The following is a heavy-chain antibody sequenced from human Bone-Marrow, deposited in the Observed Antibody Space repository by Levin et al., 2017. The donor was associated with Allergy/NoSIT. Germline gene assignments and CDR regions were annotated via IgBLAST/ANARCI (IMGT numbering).Heavy chain of an antibody. V-gene: IGHV3-11*01. D-gene: IGHD6-13*01. J-gene: IGHJ5*02. Sequence: PGGSLRLSCAASGFTFSDYYMSWIRQAPGKGLEWVSYISSSGSTIYYADSVKGRFTISRDNAKNSLYLQMNSLRAEDTAVYYCARAEPYSSSCGWFDPWGQGTLVTVSS. CDR3: ARAEPYSSSCGWFDP. CDR1: GFTFSDYY. CDR2: ISSSGSTI.